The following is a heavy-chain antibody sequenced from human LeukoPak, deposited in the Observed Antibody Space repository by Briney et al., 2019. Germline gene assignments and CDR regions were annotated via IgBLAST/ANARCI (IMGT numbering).Heavy chain of an antibody. CDR1: GFAVSNNY. Sequence: GGSLRLSCAASGFAVSNNYMGWVRQAPAKGLEWVSVINTVGTTYYADSVRGRFTISRDNSKNTLYLQMNSLRVEDTAVYYCAGSLAYCGGDCRLGDYWGQGTLVTVSS. CDR3: AGSLAYCGGDCRLGDY. J-gene: IGHJ4*02. CDR2: INTVGTT. D-gene: IGHD2-21*02. V-gene: IGHV3-66*01.